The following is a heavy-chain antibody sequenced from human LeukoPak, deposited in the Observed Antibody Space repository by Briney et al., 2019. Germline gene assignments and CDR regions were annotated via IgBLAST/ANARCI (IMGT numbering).Heavy chain of an antibody. D-gene: IGHD3-22*01. Sequence: GGSLRLPCAASGFTVSSNYMSWVRQAPGKGLEWVSVIYSGGSTYYADSVKGRFTISRDNAENTLYLQMNSLRVEDTAVYYCARGVSGHYGNDYWGQGTLVTASS. CDR3: ARGVSGHYGNDY. J-gene: IGHJ4*02. CDR1: GFTVSSNY. V-gene: IGHV3-53*01. CDR2: IYSGGST.